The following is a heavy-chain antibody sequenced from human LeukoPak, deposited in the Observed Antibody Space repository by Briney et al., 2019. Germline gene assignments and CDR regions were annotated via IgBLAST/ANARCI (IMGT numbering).Heavy chain of an antibody. CDR3: AIISGLTGYSSSRG. CDR1: GFTFSSYA. J-gene: IGHJ4*02. V-gene: IGHV3-23*01. CDR2: ISGNGGST. Sequence: PGGSLRLSCAASGFTFSSYAMSWVRQASGKGLEWVSAISGNGGSTYYADSVKGRFTISRDNSKNTLYLQMNSLRAEDTAVYYCAIISGLTGYSSSRGWGQGTLVTVSS. D-gene: IGHD6-6*01.